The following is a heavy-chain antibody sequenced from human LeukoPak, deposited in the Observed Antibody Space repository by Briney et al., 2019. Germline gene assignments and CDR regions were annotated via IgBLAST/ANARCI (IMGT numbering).Heavy chain of an antibody. V-gene: IGHV3-66*01. CDR3: ARDLNNGSYHWFDP. J-gene: IGHJ5*02. CDR1: GFTVSSNY. Sequence: GGSLRLSCAASGFTVSSNYMSWVRQAPGKGLEWVSVIYSGGSTYYADSVKGRFTISRDNSKNTLYLQMNSLRAEDTAMYYCARDLNNGSYHWFDPWGQGTLVTVSS. D-gene: IGHD1-26*01. CDR2: IYSGGST.